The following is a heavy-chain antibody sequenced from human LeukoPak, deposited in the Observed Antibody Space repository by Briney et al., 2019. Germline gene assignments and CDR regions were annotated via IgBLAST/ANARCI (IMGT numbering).Heavy chain of an antibody. V-gene: IGHV3-15*07. CDR3: ATDFYDST. CDR2: IRSNSDGGTI. J-gene: IGHJ5*02. Sequence: GGSLRLSCAASGFTFNTYTMNWVRQAPGKGLEWVGRIRSNSDGGTIDYAAPVKGRFTLSRDDSKTTLYLQMNSLQTEDTAVYYCATDFYDSTWGQGTLVTVSS. D-gene: IGHD3-22*01. CDR1: GFTFNTYT.